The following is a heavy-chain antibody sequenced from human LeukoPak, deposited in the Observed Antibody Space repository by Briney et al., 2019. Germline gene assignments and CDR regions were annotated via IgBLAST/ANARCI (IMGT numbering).Heavy chain of an antibody. J-gene: IGHJ4*02. CDR2: IKPDGNEQ. V-gene: IGHV3-7*01. CDR1: GFIFSDYW. CDR3: GRERVSAYDY. Sequence: PGGSLRLSCAASGFIFSDYWMGWVRLAPGKEPQWVASIKPDGNEQYYVDSVRGRFVVSRDNSRDSLFLQMYGLRDDDTAVYYCGRERVSAYDYWGRGSLVTVTS.